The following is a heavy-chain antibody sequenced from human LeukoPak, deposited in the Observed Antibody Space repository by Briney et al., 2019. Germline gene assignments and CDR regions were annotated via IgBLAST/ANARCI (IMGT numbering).Heavy chain of an antibody. CDR2: ISYDGSNK. V-gene: IGHV3-30*03. CDR1: GFTFSSYG. J-gene: IGHJ3*02. CDR3: ARVSPMIVGYDAFDI. Sequence: GGSLRLSCAASGFTFSSYGMHWVRQAPGKGLEWVAVISYDGSNKYYADSVKGRFTISRDNSKNTLYLQMNSLRAEDTAVYYCARVSPMIVGYDAFDIWGQGTMVTVSS. D-gene: IGHD3-22*01.